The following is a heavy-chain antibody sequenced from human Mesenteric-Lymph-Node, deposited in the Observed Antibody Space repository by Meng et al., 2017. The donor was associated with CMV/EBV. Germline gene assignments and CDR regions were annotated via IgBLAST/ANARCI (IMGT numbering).Heavy chain of an antibody. Sequence: GESLKISCAASGFTFSSYWMHWVRQVPGKGLVLISRMNSDGSSTSYADSVKGRFTISRDNAKNTLYLQMNSLKAEDTALYYCAREGQVGGDPFDYWGQGTLVTVSS. CDR1: GFTFSSYW. CDR2: MNSDGSST. V-gene: IGHV3-74*01. D-gene: IGHD2-21*02. J-gene: IGHJ4*02. CDR3: AREGQVGGDPFDY.